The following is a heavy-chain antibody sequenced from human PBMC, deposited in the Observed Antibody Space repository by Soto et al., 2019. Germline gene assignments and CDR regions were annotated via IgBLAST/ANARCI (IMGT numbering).Heavy chain of an antibody. Sequence: GGSLRLSCAASGFTFSSYAMSWVRQATGKGLEWVSAISGSGGSTYYADSVKGRFTISRDNSKNTLYLQMNSLRAEDTAVYYCATHHYDILTGSFDYWGQGTLVTVSS. V-gene: IGHV3-23*01. D-gene: IGHD3-9*01. CDR1: GFTFSSYA. CDR3: ATHHYDILTGSFDY. J-gene: IGHJ4*02. CDR2: ISGSGGST.